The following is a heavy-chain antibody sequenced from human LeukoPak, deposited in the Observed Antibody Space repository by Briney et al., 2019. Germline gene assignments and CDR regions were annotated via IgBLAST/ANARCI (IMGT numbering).Heavy chain of an antibody. V-gene: IGHV4-4*08. CDR2: VYYTGST. D-gene: IGHD2-2*01. J-gene: IGHJ4*02. CDR3: ARDGSRGPFDY. CDR1: GGSVSNYY. Sequence: SETLSLTCSVSGGSVSNYYWSWIRQPPGKGLEWIGYVYYTGSTNYNPSLKSRVTMFEDRSKNQFSLRLYSVTVADTAVYYCARDGSRGPFDYWGQGTLVTVSS.